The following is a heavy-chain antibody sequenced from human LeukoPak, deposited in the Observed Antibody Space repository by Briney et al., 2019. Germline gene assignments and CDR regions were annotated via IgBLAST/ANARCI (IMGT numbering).Heavy chain of an antibody. Sequence: PGGSLRLSCAASGFTFDDYAMHWVRQAPGKGLEWVSGISWNSGSIGYADSVKGRFTISRDNAKNSLYLQMNSLRAEDTAVYYCARDSPFSVSPKGVSPLHWGQGTLVTVSS. D-gene: IGHD3-10*01. CDR1: GFTFDDYA. CDR2: ISWNSGSI. V-gene: IGHV3-9*01. J-gene: IGHJ4*02. CDR3: ARDSPFSVSPKGVSPLH.